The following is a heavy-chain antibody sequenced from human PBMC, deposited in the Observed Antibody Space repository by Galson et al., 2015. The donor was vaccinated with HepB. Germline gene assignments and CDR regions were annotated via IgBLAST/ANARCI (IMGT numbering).Heavy chain of an antibody. Sequence: SLRLSCAASGFTFSSYAMHWVRQAPGKGLEYVSAISSNGGSTYYADSVKGRFTISRDNSKNTLYLQMSSLRAEDTAVYYCVKGPPYSTDHGYWGQGTLVTVSS. D-gene: IGHD6-13*01. CDR1: GFTFSSYA. CDR2: ISSNGGST. J-gene: IGHJ4*02. V-gene: IGHV3-64D*06. CDR3: VKGPPYSTDHGY.